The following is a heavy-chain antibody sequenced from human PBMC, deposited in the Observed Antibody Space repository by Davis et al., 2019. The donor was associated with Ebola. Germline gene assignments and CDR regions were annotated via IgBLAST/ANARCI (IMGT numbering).Heavy chain of an antibody. CDR3: ARDPIYYGSGSKNLDY. J-gene: IGHJ4*02. V-gene: IGHV1-18*01. CDR1: GYTFTSYG. Sequence: ASVKVSCKASGYTFTSYGISWVRQAPGQGLEWMGWISAYNGNTNYAQKLQGRVTMTTDTSTSTAYMELRSLRSDDTAVYYCARDPIYYGSGSKNLDYWGQGTLVTVSS. CDR2: ISAYNGNT. D-gene: IGHD3-10*01.